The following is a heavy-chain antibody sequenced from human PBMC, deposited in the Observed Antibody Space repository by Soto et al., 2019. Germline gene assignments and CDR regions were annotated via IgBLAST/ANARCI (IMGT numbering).Heavy chain of an antibody. Sequence: GESLKISCKGSGYNFTSYWIGWVRQMPGKGLEWMGIIYPGDSDTRYSPSFQGQVTISADKSISTAYLQWSSLKASDTAMYYCARPGYSSSWYRVAYFDYWGQGTLVTVSS. CDR1: GYNFTSYW. J-gene: IGHJ4*02. V-gene: IGHV5-51*01. CDR3: ARPGYSSSWYRVAYFDY. CDR2: IYPGDSDT. D-gene: IGHD6-13*01.